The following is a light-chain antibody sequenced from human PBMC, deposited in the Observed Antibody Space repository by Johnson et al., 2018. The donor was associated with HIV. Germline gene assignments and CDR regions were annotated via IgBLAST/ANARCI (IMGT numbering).Light chain of an antibody. CDR3: GTWDTSLNAFV. Sequence: QSVLTQPPSVSAAPGQKVAISCYGSSSNIGNNYVSWYQQLPGTAPKLLIYENDKRPSGIPDRFSGSKSGMSATLAITGLQTGDGADYYCGTWDTSLNAFVVGTGTSVIVL. CDR1: SSNIGNNY. J-gene: IGLJ1*01. CDR2: END. V-gene: IGLV1-51*02.